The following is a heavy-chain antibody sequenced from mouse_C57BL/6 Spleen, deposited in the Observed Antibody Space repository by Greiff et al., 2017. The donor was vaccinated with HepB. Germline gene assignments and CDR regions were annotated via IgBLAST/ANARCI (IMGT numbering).Heavy chain of an antibody. D-gene: IGHD1-1*01. CDR1: GYTFTSYW. Sequence: QVQLQQPGAELVKPGASVKMSCKASGYTFTSYWITWVKQRPGQGLEWIGDIYPGSGSTNYNEKFQSKATLTVDTSSSTAYMQLSSLASEDSAVYDCARGLVTTVVATDWYFDVWGTGTTVTVSS. V-gene: IGHV1-55*01. J-gene: IGHJ1*03. CDR2: IYPGSGST. CDR3: ARGLVTTVVATDWYFDV.